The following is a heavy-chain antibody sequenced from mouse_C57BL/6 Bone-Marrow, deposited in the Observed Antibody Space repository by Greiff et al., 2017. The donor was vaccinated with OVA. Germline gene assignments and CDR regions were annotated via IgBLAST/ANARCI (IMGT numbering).Heavy chain of an antibody. CDR3: ARGEDYVGGAWFSY. Sequence: EVQLVESGGGLVKPGGSLKLSCAASGFTFSDYGMHWVRQAPEKGLEWVAYISSGSSTIDYADTVKGRFTISRDNAKKPLFLQMTSLRSEDTAMYYCARGEDYVGGAWFSYWGQGTLVTVSA. CDR1: GFTFSDYG. CDR2: ISSGSSTI. D-gene: IGHD2-4*01. J-gene: IGHJ3*01. V-gene: IGHV5-17*01.